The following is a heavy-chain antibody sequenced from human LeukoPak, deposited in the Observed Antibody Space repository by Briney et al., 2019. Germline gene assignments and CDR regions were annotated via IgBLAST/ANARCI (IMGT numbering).Heavy chain of an antibody. Sequence: GGSLRLSCAASGFTFSNACMTWVRQAPGKGLEWVGHIKSKTDSGTTDFAAPVKGRFTISRDDSKNTLFLQMNSLKTEDTAVYYCATGTWIQLWLPDYWGQGTLVTVSS. D-gene: IGHD5-18*01. CDR3: ATGTWIQLWLPDY. V-gene: IGHV3-15*01. J-gene: IGHJ4*02. CDR1: GFTFSNAC. CDR2: IKSKTDSGTT.